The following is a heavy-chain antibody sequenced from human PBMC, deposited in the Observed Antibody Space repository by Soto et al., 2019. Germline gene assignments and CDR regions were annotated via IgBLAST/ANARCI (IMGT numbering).Heavy chain of an antibody. CDR2: VFTSGTT. V-gene: IGHV4-4*07. J-gene: IGHJ4*02. CDR3: ARDSSGFWGGYFDS. CDR1: DGSISTYY. D-gene: IGHD3-3*01. Sequence: SETLCLTCTVSDGSISTYYWSWIRQPAGKELEWIGHVFTSGTTNYTPSLKSRVSMSLDTAKNQFSLKLRSVTAADTAVYWCARDSSGFWGGYFDSWGQGKLVTVSS.